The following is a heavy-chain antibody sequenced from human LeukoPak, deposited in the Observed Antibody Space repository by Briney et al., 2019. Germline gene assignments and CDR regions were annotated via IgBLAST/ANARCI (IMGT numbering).Heavy chain of an antibody. Sequence: ASVKVSCKASGYTFTSYYMHWVRPAPGQGLEWMGIINPSGGSTSYAQKFQARVTMTRDTSTTTVYMELSSLRSEDTAVYYCARGPPPYGSGTYYLDYWGQGTLVTVSS. CDR1: GYTFTSYY. CDR2: INPSGGST. D-gene: IGHD3-10*01. V-gene: IGHV1-46*01. J-gene: IGHJ4*02. CDR3: ARGPPPYGSGTYYLDY.